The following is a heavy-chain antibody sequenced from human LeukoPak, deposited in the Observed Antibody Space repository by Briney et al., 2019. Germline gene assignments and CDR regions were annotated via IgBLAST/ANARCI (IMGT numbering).Heavy chain of an antibody. D-gene: IGHD3-22*01. Sequence: SVKPSCKASGYTFTGYYMHWVRQAPGQGLEWMGIINPSGGSTSYAQKFQGRVTMTSDMSTRTVYMELSSLRSEDTVVYYCARDGTSGYYYNDAFDIWGQGTMVTVSS. V-gene: IGHV1-46*01. CDR3: ARDGTSGYYYNDAFDI. J-gene: IGHJ3*02. CDR2: INPSGGST. CDR1: GYTFTGYY.